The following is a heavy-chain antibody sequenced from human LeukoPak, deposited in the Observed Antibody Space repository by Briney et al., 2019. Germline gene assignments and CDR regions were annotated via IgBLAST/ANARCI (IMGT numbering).Heavy chain of an antibody. V-gene: IGHV3-74*01. CDR2: VNGPGDWT. CDR1: GFTFSSHW. CDR3: AREVFEGQRQSDAFDV. D-gene: IGHD6-25*01. Sequence: HPGGSLRLSCAASGFTFSSHWMHWVRQAPGEGLVCVSRVNGPGDWTHYAHSVRGRFIISRDNAENTISLQVNTLRAEDTAVYFCAREVFEGQRQSDAFDVWGQGTMVTVSS. J-gene: IGHJ3*01.